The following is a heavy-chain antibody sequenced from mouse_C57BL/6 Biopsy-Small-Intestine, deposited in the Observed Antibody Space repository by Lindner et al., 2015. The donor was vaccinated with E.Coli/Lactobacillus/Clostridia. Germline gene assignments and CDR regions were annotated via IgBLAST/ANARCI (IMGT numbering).Heavy chain of an antibody. D-gene: IGHD2-10*02. CDR2: ISAYNGNT. V-gene: IGHV1-55*01. Sequence: SVKVSCKASGYTFTSYSITWVRQAPGQGLEWMGWISAYNGNTNYAQKFQGRVTMTTDTSTNTAYMELRSLRSDDTAVYYCAAYLASNFEYWGQGTLATVSS. CDR3: AAYLASNFEY. CDR1: GYTFTSYS. J-gene: IGHJ4*01.